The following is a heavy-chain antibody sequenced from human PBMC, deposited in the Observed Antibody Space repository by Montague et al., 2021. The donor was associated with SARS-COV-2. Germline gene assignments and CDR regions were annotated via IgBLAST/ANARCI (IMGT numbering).Heavy chain of an antibody. Sequence: SLRLSCAGSGFTFNNYGIHWVRHTEGKGLEWVAAISYEGSKKKYADSVKGRFTISRDSFKSTVYLQMNSLKPEDTAVYYCAKPNEIFWLGQFSRDAFEIWGQGTMVTVSS. CDR3: AKPNEIFWLGQFSRDAFEI. CDR1: GFTFNNYG. D-gene: IGHD3-9*01. CDR2: ISYEGSKK. J-gene: IGHJ3*02. V-gene: IGHV3-30*18.